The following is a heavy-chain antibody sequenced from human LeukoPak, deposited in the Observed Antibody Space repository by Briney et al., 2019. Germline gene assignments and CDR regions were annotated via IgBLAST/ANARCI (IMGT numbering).Heavy chain of an antibody. CDR1: GFTFKSAS. J-gene: IGHJ4*01. CDR3: ARDPYTGSMFDY. Sequence: GESLRLSCVATGFTFKSASMSWVRQAPGKGLEWVAFIGHFAGDIFYADSVKGRFNISRDDATDSVYLQMNSLRVDDTAVYFCARDPYTGSMFDYWGHGTLVTVSS. V-gene: IGHV3-21*01. D-gene: IGHD1-1*01. CDR2: IGHFAGDI.